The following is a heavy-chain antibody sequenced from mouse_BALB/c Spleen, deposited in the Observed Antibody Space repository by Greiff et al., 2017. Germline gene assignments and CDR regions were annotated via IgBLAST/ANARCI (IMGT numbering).Heavy chain of an antibody. D-gene: IGHD3-2*01. V-gene: IGHV6-6*02. CDR1: GFTFSNYW. CDR3: TVDSSGPLDY. CDR2: IRLKSNNSAT. Sequence: EVMLVESGGGLVQPGGSMKLSCVASGFTFSNYWMNWFRQPPEKGHQWVAEIRLKSNNSATHYAESVKGRFTISRDDYKSCVYLQMNNLRAEDTGIYYCTVDSSGPLDYWGEGTTLTVSS. J-gene: IGHJ2*01.